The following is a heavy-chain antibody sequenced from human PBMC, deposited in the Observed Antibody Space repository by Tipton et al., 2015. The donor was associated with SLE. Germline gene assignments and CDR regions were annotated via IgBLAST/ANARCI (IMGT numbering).Heavy chain of an antibody. CDR1: GGSISSYY. V-gene: IGHV4-59*08. D-gene: IGHD3-16*01. CDR3: VRHTYVLDWFDP. Sequence: LRLSCTVSGGSISSYYWSWIRQSPGKGLEWIGYIFYNGNTYYRPSLKSRVTISLDASKNQVSLKLISVSAADTAKYYCVRHTYVLDWFDPWGQGILVTVSS. J-gene: IGHJ5*02. CDR2: IFYNGNT.